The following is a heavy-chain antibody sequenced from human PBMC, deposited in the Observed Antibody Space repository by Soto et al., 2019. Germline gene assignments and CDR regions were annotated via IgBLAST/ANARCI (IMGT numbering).Heavy chain of an antibody. V-gene: IGHV3-23*01. Sequence: EVQLLESGGGLVQPGGSLRLSCAASGFTFSNYAMNWVRQAPVKGLEWDSVISGSGDSTYHADSVKCRFTISRDNSKNTLYLQMNSLRAEDTAVYYCARRGSGSYYDYWGQGTLVTVSS. CDR3: ARRGSGSYYDY. CDR1: GFTFSNYA. D-gene: IGHD1-26*01. J-gene: IGHJ4*02. CDR2: ISGSGDST.